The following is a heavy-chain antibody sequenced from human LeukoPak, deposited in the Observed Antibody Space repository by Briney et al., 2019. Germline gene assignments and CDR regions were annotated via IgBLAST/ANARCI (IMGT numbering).Heavy chain of an antibody. J-gene: IGHJ4*02. CDR3: AKGFWSGYHPDY. D-gene: IGHD3-3*01. Sequence: KASETLSLTCTVSGGSISSNDYYWGWIRQPPGKGLEWIGSIYYRGSTYYNPSLKSRLTISVDTSKNQFSLKLSSVTAADTAVYYCAKGFWSGYHPDYWGQGTLVTVSS. CDR2: IYYRGST. V-gene: IGHV4-39*01. CDR1: GGSISSNDYY.